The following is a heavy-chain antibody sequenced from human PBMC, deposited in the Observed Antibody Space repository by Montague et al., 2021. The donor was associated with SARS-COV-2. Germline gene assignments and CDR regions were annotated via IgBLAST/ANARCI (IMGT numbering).Heavy chain of an antibody. D-gene: IGHD4-11*01. V-gene: IGHV4-59*11. CDR2: IYYSGTA. CDR3: ARTRLDYNDYVFDY. CDR1: GGSIRSHY. J-gene: IGHJ4*02. Sequence: SETLSLTCSVSGGSIRSHYWSWIRQPPGKGLEWIGYIYYSGTANYNPSLKSRVTISVDTSKNQFSLKLSSVTAADTAVFYCARTRLDYNDYVFDYWSQGILVTVSS.